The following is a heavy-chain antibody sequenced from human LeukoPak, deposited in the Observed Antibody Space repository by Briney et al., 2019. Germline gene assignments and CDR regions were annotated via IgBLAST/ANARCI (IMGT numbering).Heavy chain of an antibody. CDR1: GFTFSSYA. V-gene: IGHV3-30-3*01. CDR3: ARDNWGPDY. CDR2: ISYDGSNK. Sequence: GGSLRLSCAASGFTFSSYAMHWVRQAPGKGLEWVAVISYDGSNKYYADSVKGRFTISRDNAKNSLYLQMNSLRAEDTAVYYCARDNWGPDYWGQGILVTVSS. J-gene: IGHJ4*02. D-gene: IGHD7-27*01.